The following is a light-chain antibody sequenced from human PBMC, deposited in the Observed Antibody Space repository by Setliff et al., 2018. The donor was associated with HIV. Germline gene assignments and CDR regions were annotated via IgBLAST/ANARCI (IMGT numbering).Light chain of an antibody. CDR2: DVS. CDR3: SSYTSSSTHYVI. V-gene: IGLV2-14*03. J-gene: IGLJ2*01. Sequence: LTQPASVSGSPGQSITISCTGTSSDIGGYNYVSWYQQHPGKAPKLMIYDVSYRPSGVSNRLSGSKSGNTASLTISGLQAEDEGDYYCSSYTSSSTHYVIFGGGTKVTVL. CDR1: SSDIGGYNY.